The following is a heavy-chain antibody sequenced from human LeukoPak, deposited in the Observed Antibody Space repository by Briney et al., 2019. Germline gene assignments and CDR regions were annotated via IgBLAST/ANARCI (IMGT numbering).Heavy chain of an antibody. V-gene: IGHV3-23*01. Sequence: GGSLRLSCAASGFTFSTYAMSWVRQAPGKGLEWVSTISGSGAYTYYADSVKGRFTISRDNSKNTLYLQMNSLRAEDTAVYYCAKYFASGTYYKLPHWGQGTLVTVSS. CDR3: AKYFASGTYYKLPH. J-gene: IGHJ1*01. D-gene: IGHD3-10*01. CDR1: GFTFSTYA. CDR2: ISGSGAYT.